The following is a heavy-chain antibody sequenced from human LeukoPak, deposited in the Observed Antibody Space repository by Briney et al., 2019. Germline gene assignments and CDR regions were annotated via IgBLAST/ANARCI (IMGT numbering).Heavy chain of an antibody. CDR2: IYYSGST. CDR3: ARMAEGITILGVVLYGMDV. V-gene: IGHV4-59*01. D-gene: IGHD3-3*01. Sequence: SETLSLTCTVSGGSISSYYWSWIRHPPGKGLEWIGYIYYSGSTNYNPSLKSRVTISVDTSKNQFSLKLSSVTAADTAVYYCARMAEGITILGVVLYGMDVWGQGTTVTVSS. CDR1: GGSISSYY. J-gene: IGHJ6*02.